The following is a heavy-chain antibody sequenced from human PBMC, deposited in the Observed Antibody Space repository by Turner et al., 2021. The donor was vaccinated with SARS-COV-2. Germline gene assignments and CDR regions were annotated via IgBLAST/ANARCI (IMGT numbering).Heavy chain of an antibody. J-gene: IGHJ4*02. V-gene: IGHV1-46*01. CDR3: ASSLPAPGGVPGRLNY. D-gene: IGHD2-8*02. CDR2: INPSGGST. CDR1: GYTFTSFY. Sequence: QVQLVQSGAEVEKPGASVKVSCKASGYTFTSFYMHWVRQAPGQGLEWMGIINPSGGSTNYAQKFQGRVTMNRDTSTSTVYMELSSLRSEDTAVYYCASSLPAPGGVPGRLNYWGQGALVTVSS.